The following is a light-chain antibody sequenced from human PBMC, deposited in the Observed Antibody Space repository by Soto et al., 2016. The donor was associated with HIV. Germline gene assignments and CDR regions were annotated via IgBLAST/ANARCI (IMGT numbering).Light chain of an antibody. Sequence: SYELTQPPSVSVAPGKTARITCGGNNIGSKSVHWYQQRPGQAPVLVVYDDSDRPLGIPERFSGSNSGNTATLTISRVEAGDEADYYCQVWDTSSHHVVSGGGTKVTVL. CDR2: DDS. CDR3: QVWDTSSHHVV. J-gene: IGLJ3*02. CDR1: NIGSKS. V-gene: IGLV3-21*03.